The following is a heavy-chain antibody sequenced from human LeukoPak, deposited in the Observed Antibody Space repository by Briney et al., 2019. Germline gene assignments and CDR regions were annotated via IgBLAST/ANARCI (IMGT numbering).Heavy chain of an antibody. J-gene: IGHJ6*02. V-gene: IGHV3-9*01. Sequence: PGGSLRLSCAASGFTFDDYAMHWVRQAPGKGLEWVSGISWNSGTIGYADSVKGRFTISRDNAKNSLYLQMNSLRAEDTAVYYCAKITVTTWDYYYYGMDVWGQGTTVTVSS. CDR2: ISWNSGTI. CDR3: AKITVTTWDYYYYGMDV. CDR1: GFTFDDYA. D-gene: IGHD4-17*01.